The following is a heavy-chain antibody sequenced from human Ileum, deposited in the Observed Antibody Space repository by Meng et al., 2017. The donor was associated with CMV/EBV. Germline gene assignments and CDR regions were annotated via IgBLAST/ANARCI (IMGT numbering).Heavy chain of an antibody. CDR1: GGSFSRFS. Sequence: VQLQQVGEGLLTPSETPSPTCGFKGGSFSRFSWTWNRQPPGKGPEWIGDINHRGTTNYSPSLKSRVTISIDTSKKQFSLRLSSLTAADTAVYYCTRGRVGDWGFDFWGQGTLVTVSS. CDR2: INHRGTT. V-gene: IGHV4-34*02. CDR3: TRGRVGDWGFDF. D-gene: IGHD1-26*01. J-gene: IGHJ4*02.